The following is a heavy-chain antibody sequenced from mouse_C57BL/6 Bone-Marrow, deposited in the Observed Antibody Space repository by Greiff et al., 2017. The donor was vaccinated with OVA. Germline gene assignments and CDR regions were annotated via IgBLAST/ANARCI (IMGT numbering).Heavy chain of an antibody. V-gene: IGHV1-4*01. CDR1: GYTFTSYT. CDR2: INPSSGYT. Sequence: VKLMESGAELARPGASVKMSCKASGYTFTSYTMHWVKQRPGQGLEWIGYINPSSGYTKYNQKFKDKATLTADKSSSTAYMQLSSLTSEDAAVYYCARNRISGNYDYWGQGTTLTVSS. CDR3: ARNRISGNYDY. J-gene: IGHJ2*01. D-gene: IGHD2-1*01.